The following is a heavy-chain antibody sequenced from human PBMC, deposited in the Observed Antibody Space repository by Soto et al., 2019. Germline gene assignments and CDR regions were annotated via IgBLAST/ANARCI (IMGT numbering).Heavy chain of an antibody. CDR1: GFSLSAYGVR. J-gene: IGHJ5*02. Sequence: HITLKESGPTLVKPTQTLTLTCSFSGFSLSAYGVRVIWFRQPPGETLEWLALIHWNDDKRYSPYLKSRLTITKDTSKKQVVLTLTNLDPLDTGTYFCAQTTDSSGFLTSWGQGILVTVSS. CDR3: AQTTDSSGFLTS. V-gene: IGHV2-5*01. CDR2: IHWNDDK. D-gene: IGHD3-22*01.